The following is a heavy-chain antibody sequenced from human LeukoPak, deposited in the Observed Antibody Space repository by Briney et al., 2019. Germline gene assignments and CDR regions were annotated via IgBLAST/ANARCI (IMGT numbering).Heavy chain of an antibody. CDR1: GGSISSYY. CDR2: MYYSGST. V-gene: IGHV4-59*01. J-gene: IGHJ3*02. D-gene: IGHD1-7*01. Sequence: RPSETLSLTCTVSGGSISSYYWSWIRQPPGKGLEWIGYMYYSGSTNYNPSLKGGVTISVDTSKNPFSLKRSAVTAADTAVYYYARPGTQGAFDIWGQGTMVTVSS. CDR3: ARPGTQGAFDI.